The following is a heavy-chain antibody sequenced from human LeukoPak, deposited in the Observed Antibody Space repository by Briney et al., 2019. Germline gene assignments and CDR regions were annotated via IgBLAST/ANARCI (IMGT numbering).Heavy chain of an antibody. Sequence: GGSLRLSCAASGFTFSSYAMSWVRQAPGKGLEWVAVISYDGSNKYYADSVKGRFTISRDNSKNTLYLQMNSLRAEDTAVYYCAKDRYYDRVSYFDYWGQGTLVTVSS. D-gene: IGHD3-22*01. CDR2: ISYDGSNK. V-gene: IGHV3-30*18. CDR1: GFTFSSYA. J-gene: IGHJ4*02. CDR3: AKDRYYDRVSYFDY.